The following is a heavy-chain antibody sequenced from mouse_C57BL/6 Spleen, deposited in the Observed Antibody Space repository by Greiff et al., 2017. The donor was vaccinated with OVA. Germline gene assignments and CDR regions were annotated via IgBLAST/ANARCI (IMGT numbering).Heavy chain of an antibody. J-gene: IGHJ3*01. D-gene: IGHD1-1*01. Sequence: VQLQQPGAELVKPGASVKMSCKASGYTFTSYWITWVKQRPGQGLEWIGDIYPGSGSTNYNEKFKSKATLTVDTSSSTAYMQLSSLTSEDSAVYYCAREGVLLVGPSVGAYWGQGTLVTVSA. CDR1: GYTFTSYW. CDR3: AREGVLLVGPSVGAY. V-gene: IGHV1-55*01. CDR2: IYPGSGST.